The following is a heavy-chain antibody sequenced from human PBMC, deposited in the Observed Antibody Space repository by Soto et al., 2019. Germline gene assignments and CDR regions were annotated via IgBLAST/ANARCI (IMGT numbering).Heavy chain of an antibody. D-gene: IGHD4-17*01. Sequence: QVQLVQSGAEVKKPGASVKVSCKASGYTFTSYDINWVRQATGQGLEWVGWMNPNSGNTGYAQKFQGRVTINRNTSISTAYMELSSLRAEDTAVYYCARTGYGDKINPNWFDPWGQGNLVTVSS. J-gene: IGHJ5*02. CDR2: MNPNSGNT. CDR1: GYTFTSYD. CDR3: ARTGYGDKINPNWFDP. V-gene: IGHV1-8*01.